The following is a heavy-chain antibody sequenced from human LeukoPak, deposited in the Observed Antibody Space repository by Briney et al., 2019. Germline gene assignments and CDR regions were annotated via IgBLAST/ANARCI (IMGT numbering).Heavy chain of an antibody. V-gene: IGHV4-34*01. J-gene: IGHJ4*02. CDR2: INHSGST. D-gene: IGHD6-19*01. CDR3: ASARMAVADY. Sequence: PSETLSLTCAVYGGSFSGYYWSWIRQPPGKGLEWIGEINHSGSTNYNPSLKSRVTISVDTSKNQFSLKLSSVTAADTAVYYCASARMAVADYWGQGTLVTDSS. CDR1: GGSFSGYY.